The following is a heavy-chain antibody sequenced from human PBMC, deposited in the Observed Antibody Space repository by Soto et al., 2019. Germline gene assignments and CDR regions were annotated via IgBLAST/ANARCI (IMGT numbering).Heavy chain of an antibody. D-gene: IGHD3-22*01. J-gene: IGHJ3*02. CDR3: ARDSSGYYTTDAFDI. CDR2: INPSGGST. Sequence: QVQLVQSGAEVKKPGASVKVSCKASGYTFTSYYMHWVRQAPGQGLEGMGIINPSGGSTSYAQKCQSRVTMTRDTSTSTVYMELSSLRSEDTAVYYCARDSSGYYTTDAFDIWGQGTMVTVSS. CDR1: GYTFTSYY. V-gene: IGHV1-46*03.